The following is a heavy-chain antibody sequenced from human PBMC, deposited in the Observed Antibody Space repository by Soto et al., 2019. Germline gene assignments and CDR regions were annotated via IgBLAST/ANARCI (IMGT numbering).Heavy chain of an antibody. J-gene: IGHJ4*02. CDR2: IYSGGST. CDR3: AKSVLALDN. D-gene: IGHD6-13*01. CDR1: GITVSSNY. Sequence: GSLRLSCAASGITVSSNYMTWVRQAPGKGLEWVSVIYSGGSTYYAESVKGRFTISRDKSKNTLYLQMNSLRAEDTAVYYCAKSVLALDNWGQGTMVTVSS. V-gene: IGHV3-53*01.